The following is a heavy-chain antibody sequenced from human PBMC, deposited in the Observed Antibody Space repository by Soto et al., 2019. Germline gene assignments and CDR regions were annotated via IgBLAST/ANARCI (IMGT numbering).Heavy chain of an antibody. CDR2: IKLDGSEK. D-gene: IGHD6-6*01. J-gene: IGHJ4*02. V-gene: IGHV3-7*01. Sequence: EVQLVESGGGLVQPGGSLRLSCATSGFTFSNYGMSWVRRAPGKGLEWVANIKLDGSEKYYVDSVKGRVTISRDNAKKSLYLQINSLRAEDTAVYYCARSSTSPDYWGQGTLVTVSS. CDR3: ARSSTSPDY. CDR1: GFTFSNYG.